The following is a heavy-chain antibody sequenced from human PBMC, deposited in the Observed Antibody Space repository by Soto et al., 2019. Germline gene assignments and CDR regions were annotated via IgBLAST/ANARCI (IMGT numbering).Heavy chain of an antibody. CDR3: ASPQQWLGQRGDFDY. V-gene: IGHV3-7*05. D-gene: IGHD6-19*01. CDR2: IRQDGSDK. Sequence: EVQLVESGGGLVQPGGSLRLSCAASGFTFSSYWMSWVRQAPRKGLEWVANIRQDGSDKYYVDSVKGRFTISRDNSKNSLYLQMNSLRAEDTAIYYCASPQQWLGQRGDFDYWGQGTLVTVSS. CDR1: GFTFSSYW. J-gene: IGHJ4*02.